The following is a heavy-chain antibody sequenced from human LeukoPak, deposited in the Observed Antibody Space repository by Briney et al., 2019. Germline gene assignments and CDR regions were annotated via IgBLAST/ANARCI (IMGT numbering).Heavy chain of an antibody. CDR1: GFTFSNYA. D-gene: IGHD2-21*01. V-gene: IGHV3-23*01. Sequence: PGGSLRLSCAASGFTFSNYAMTWVPQAPGRGLEWVSGISGSDTNTKYADSMRGRFTISRATSKNTLYLQMDSLRVDDTAIYYCARDPVPHISDYSSDSWGQETLVTVSP. J-gene: IGHJ4*02. CDR2: ISGSDTNT. CDR3: ARDPVPHISDYSSDS.